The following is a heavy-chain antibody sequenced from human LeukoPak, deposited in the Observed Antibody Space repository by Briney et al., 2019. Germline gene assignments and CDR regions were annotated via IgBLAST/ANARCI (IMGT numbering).Heavy chain of an antibody. CDR1: GGSISSGGYS. CDR2: IYHSGST. D-gene: IGHD1-7*01. J-gene: IGHJ5*02. V-gene: IGHV4-30-2*01. Sequence: PSQTLSLTCAVSGGSISSGGYSWSWIRQPPGKGLEWIGYIYHSGSTYYNPSLKSRVTISVDRSKNQFSLKLSSVTAADTAVYYCARGRQRGNWNYPHWFDPWGQGTLVTVSS. CDR3: ARGRQRGNWNYPHWFDP.